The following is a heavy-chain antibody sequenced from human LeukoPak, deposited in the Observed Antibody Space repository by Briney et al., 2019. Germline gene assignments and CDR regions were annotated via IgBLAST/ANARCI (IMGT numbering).Heavy chain of an antibody. CDR1: GYRFSNYW. D-gene: IGHD2-21*02. V-gene: IGHV5-51*01. Sequence: GEALKISFEGSGYRFSNYWIGWVRPMPGKGVGWRGIIYPGDYETKYSPSFQGLVTISVDKSISTAYLQWSSLKASDTAMYYCAIPPGYCGNDCSFDHWGQGTLVTVSS. J-gene: IGHJ4*02. CDR3: AIPPGYCGNDCSFDH. CDR2: IYPGDYET.